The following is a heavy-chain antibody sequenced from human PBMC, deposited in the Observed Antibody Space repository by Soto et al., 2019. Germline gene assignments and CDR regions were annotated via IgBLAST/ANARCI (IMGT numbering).Heavy chain of an antibody. J-gene: IGHJ5*02. CDR2: ISGSGGST. V-gene: IGHV3-23*01. D-gene: IGHD2-8*01. CDR3: AKRSIVLMVYASESHP. CDR1: GFTFSSYA. Sequence: PGGSLRLSCAASGFTFSSYAMSWVRQAPGKGLEWVSAISGSGGSTYYADSVKGRFTISRDNSKNTLYLQMNSLRAEDTAVYYCAKRSIVLMVYASESHPWGQGTLVTVSS.